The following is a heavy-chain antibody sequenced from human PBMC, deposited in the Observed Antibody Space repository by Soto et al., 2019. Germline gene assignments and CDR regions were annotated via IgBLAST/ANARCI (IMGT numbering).Heavy chain of an antibody. CDR1: GGTFSSYA. Sequence: SVKVSCKASGGTFSSYAISWVRQAPGQGLEWMGGIIPIFGTANYAQKFQGRVTITADESTSTAYMELSSLRSEDTAVYYCARDKRRGIAAFYGMDVWGQGTTVTAP. J-gene: IGHJ6*02. V-gene: IGHV1-69*13. CDR3: ARDKRRGIAAFYGMDV. CDR2: IIPIFGTA. D-gene: IGHD6-25*01.